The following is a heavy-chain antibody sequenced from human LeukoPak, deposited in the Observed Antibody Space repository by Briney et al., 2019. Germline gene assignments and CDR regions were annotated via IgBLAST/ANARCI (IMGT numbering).Heavy chain of an antibody. CDR2: INSDGSST. Sequence: PGGSLRLSCAASGFTFSSYWMHWVRQAPGKGLVWVSRINSDGSSTSYADSVKGRFTISRDNAKNTLYLQMNSLRAEDTAVYYCARSVRASDYYDSLWAFDIWGQGTMVTVSS. D-gene: IGHD3-22*01. V-gene: IGHV3-74*01. J-gene: IGHJ3*02. CDR3: ARSVRASDYYDSLWAFDI. CDR1: GFTFSSYW.